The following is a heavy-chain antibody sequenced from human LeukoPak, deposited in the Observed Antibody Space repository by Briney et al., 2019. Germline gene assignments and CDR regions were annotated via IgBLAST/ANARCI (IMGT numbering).Heavy chain of an antibody. J-gene: IGHJ4*02. CDR3: AKQSYARSLGE. D-gene: IGHD2-8*01. CDR2: TNSGGTST. V-gene: IGHV3-23*01. Sequence: PVGCLRLSSAKSGFPFCDFFMSWVREAPGKGLGWISTTNSGGTSTYYAESVKGRFTISTDNSKNTLYLQMSSLRVEDTAVYYCAKQSYARSLGEGGPGTLVSVSS. CDR1: GFPFCDFF.